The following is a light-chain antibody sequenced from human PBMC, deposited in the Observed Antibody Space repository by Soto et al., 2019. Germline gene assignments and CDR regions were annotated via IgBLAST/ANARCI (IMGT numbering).Light chain of an antibody. CDR3: QQYNSYPST. CDR1: QSISSW. CDR2: KAS. V-gene: IGKV1-5*03. Sequence: DIQMTQSPSTLSASVGDRVTITCRASQSISSWLAWYQQKPGKAPKLLIYKASSLASGVPSRLSGSGSGTDFTLTISRLQPDGFAPYFCQQYNSYPSTFGQGTKLEIK. J-gene: IGKJ2*01.